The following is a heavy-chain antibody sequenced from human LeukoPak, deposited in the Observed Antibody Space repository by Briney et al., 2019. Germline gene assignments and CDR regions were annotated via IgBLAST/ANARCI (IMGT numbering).Heavy chain of an antibody. D-gene: IGHD3-16*01. V-gene: IGHV4-59*12. J-gene: IGHJ3*02. CDR1: GGSISSYY. CDR3: ARDRGESLSYDAFDI. CDR2: IYYSGST. Sequence: KSSETLSLTCTVSGGSISSYYWSWIRQPPGKGLEWIGYIYYSGSTNYNPSLKSRLTISLDTSKNQFSLKLSSVTAADTAVYYCARDRGESLSYDAFDIWGQGTMVTVSS.